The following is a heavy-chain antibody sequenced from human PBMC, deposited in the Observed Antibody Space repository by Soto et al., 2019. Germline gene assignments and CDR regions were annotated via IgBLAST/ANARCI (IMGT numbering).Heavy chain of an antibody. J-gene: IGHJ6*02. D-gene: IGHD3-10*01. CDR2: IYYSGST. V-gene: IGHV4-30-4*01. CDR1: GGSISSGDYY. Sequence: SETLSLTCTVSGGSISSGDYYWSWIRQPPGKGLGWIGYIYYSGSTYYNPSLKSRVTISVDTSKNQFSLKLSSVTAADTAVYYCARGGYYGSGPRSYYYYGMDVWGQGTTVTVSS. CDR3: ARGGYYGSGPRSYYYYGMDV.